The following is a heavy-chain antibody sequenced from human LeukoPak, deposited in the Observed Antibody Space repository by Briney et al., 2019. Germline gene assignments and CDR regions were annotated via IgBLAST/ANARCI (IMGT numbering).Heavy chain of an antibody. D-gene: IGHD6-13*01. CDR2: IYYSGST. CDR3: ARQSDSSWTFDY. V-gene: IGHV4-31*03. CDR1: GGSISSGGYY. Sequence: SQTLSLTCTVSGGSISSGGYYWSWIRQHPGKGLEWIGYIYYSGSTYYNPSLKSRVTISVDTSENQFSLKLSSVTAADTAVYYCARQSDSSWTFDYWGQGTLVTVSS. J-gene: IGHJ4*02.